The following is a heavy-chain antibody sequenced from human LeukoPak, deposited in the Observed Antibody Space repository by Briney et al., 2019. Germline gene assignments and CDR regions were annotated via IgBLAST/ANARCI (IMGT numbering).Heavy chain of an antibody. Sequence: ASVKVSCKASGYSFTDYDFSWVRQAPGQGLEWLGWVSIYNDNTKYAREFQDRITMTTDISTSTAYMELKSLTSDDTAVYFCARTGHYQFDSWGQGTLVTASS. CDR3: ARTGHYQFDS. CDR2: VSIYNDNT. J-gene: IGHJ4*02. CDR1: GYSFTDYD. V-gene: IGHV1-18*01. D-gene: IGHD3-9*01.